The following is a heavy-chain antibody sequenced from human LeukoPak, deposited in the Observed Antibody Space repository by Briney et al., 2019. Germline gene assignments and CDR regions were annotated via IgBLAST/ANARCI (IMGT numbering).Heavy chain of an antibody. D-gene: IGHD2-15*01. V-gene: IGHV3-23*01. Sequence: GGSLRLSCAASGFTFSSCAMTWVRQAPGKGLEWVSTICGSGGSTYYADSVKGRFTISGDNSKNTLYLQMNSLRAEDTAVYYCASTEVVAAHFDYWGQGTLVTVSS. J-gene: IGHJ4*02. CDR1: GFTFSSCA. CDR3: ASTEVVAAHFDY. CDR2: ICGSGGST.